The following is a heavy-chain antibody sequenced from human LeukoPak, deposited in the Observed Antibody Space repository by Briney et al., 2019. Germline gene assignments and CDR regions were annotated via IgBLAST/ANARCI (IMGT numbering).Heavy chain of an antibody. J-gene: IGHJ6*02. D-gene: IGHD6-6*01. CDR1: GFTFSSYS. CDR2: ISSSSSYI. V-gene: IGHV3-21*01. Sequence: GGSLRLSCAASGFTFSSYSMNWVRQAPGKGLEWVSSISSSSSYIYYADSVKGRFTISRDNAKNSLYLQMNSLRAEDMAVYYCARAGYSSSSRTSYGMDVWGQGTTVTVSS. CDR3: ARAGYSSSSRTSYGMDV.